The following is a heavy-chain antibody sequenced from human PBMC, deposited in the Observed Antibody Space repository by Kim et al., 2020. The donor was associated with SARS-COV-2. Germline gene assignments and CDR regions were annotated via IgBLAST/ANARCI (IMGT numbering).Heavy chain of an antibody. Sequence: SETLSLTCTVSGGSISSSSYYWGWIRQPPGKGLEWIGSIYYSGSTYYNPSLKSRVTISVDTSKNQFSLKLSSVTAADTAVYYCARQLIPGDYDFWSGYYPNWFDPWGQGTLVTVSS. V-gene: IGHV4-39*01. CDR2: IYYSGST. CDR1: GGSISSSSYY. D-gene: IGHD3-3*01. J-gene: IGHJ5*02. CDR3: ARQLIPGDYDFWSGYYPNWFDP.